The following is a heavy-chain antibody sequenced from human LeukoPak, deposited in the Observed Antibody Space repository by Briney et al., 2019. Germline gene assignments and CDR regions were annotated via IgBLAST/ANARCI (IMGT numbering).Heavy chain of an antibody. CDR2: ISYDGSNK. CDR1: GFTFSSYA. D-gene: IGHD5-18*01. CDR3: ARWDTAMVNDAFDI. Sequence: PGRSLRLSCAASGFTFSSYAIHWVRQAPGKGLEWVAVISYDGSNKYYADSVKGRFTISRDNSKNTLYLQMNSLRAEDTAVYYCARWDTAMVNDAFDIWGQGTMVTVSS. J-gene: IGHJ3*02. V-gene: IGHV3-30-3*01.